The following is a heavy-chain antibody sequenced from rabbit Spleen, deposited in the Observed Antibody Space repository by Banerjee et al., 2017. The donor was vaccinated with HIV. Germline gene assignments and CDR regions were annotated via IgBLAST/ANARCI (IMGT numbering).Heavy chain of an antibody. D-gene: IGHD8-1*01. CDR2: IDPVFGIT. V-gene: IGHV1S7*01. CDR3: ARDGAGGSYFAL. J-gene: IGHJ6*01. CDR1: GFTLSSYY. Sequence: QSLEESGGDLVQPGGSLKLSCTASGFTLSSYYMNWVRQAPGKGLEWIGYIDPVFGITYYANWVNGRFSISRENAQNTVFLQMTSLTAADTATYFCARDGAGGSYFALWGPGTLVTVS.